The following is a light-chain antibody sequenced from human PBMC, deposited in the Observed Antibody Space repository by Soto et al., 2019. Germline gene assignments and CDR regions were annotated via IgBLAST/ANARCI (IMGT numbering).Light chain of an antibody. CDR2: MTS. CDR3: DQYYIYDR. Sequence: IQVTLSPSTLSSSIGDRVTITCRASQSISPWLAWYQQKPGKAPKLLIYMTSRLESGVPSRFSGSGSGTEFTLSICSLQPDDFANCNTDQYYIYDRFGQVTKLDI. V-gene: IGKV1-5*03. J-gene: IGKJ1*01. CDR1: QSISPW.